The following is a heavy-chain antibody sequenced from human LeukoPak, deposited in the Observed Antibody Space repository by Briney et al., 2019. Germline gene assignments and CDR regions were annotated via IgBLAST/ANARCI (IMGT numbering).Heavy chain of an antibody. CDR2: INEDGSEQ. J-gene: IGHJ5*02. CDR3: AIEPSYGVTS. CDR1: GFTFTRHW. D-gene: IGHD2-8*01. V-gene: IGHV3-7*01. Sequence: PGGSLRLSCAASGFTFTRHWMSWVRQAPGKGLEWVANINEDGSEQNYVDSVKGRFTISRDNAGSSLYLQMNSLRVEDSAMYYCAIEPSYGVTSWGQGTLVTVSS.